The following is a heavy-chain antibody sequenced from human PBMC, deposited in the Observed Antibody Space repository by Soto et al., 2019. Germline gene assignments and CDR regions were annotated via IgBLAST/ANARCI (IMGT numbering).Heavy chain of an antibody. J-gene: IGHJ6*02. Sequence: QVQLVESGGGVVQPGWSLRLSCAASGFSISDYGMEWVRQAPGKGLEWVALISYDGSNTYYADSVKGRFTISRDNSKDTLFLQMTGLRREDTAVYYCAKGAGDRLSLGMDVWVQVTTVTVSS. V-gene: IGHV3-30*18. D-gene: IGHD1-26*01. CDR3: AKGAGDRLSLGMDV. CDR2: ISYDGSNT. CDR1: GFSISDYG.